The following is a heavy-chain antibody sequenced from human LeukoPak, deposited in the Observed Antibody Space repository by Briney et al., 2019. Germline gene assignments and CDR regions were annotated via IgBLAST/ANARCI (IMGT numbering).Heavy chain of an antibody. CDR3: AKVGGGSYYYYYMDV. CDR1: GFTFSSYG. Sequence: GGSLRLSCAASGFTFSSYGMHWVRQAPGKGLEWVAFIRYDGSDRKHADSVKGRFTISRDNSKNTLYLQMNSLRAEDTALYYCAKVGGGSYYYYYMDVWGKGTTVTISS. D-gene: IGHD1-26*01. CDR2: IRYDGSDR. J-gene: IGHJ6*03. V-gene: IGHV3-30*02.